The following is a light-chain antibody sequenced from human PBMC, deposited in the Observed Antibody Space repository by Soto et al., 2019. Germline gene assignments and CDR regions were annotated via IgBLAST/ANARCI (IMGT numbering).Light chain of an antibody. Sequence: EIVLTQSPGTLSLSPGEGATLSCRASQSVSTNFFAWYQQKPDQAPRLLIYGASTRATGSPARFSGSGSGTDFTLTISRLEPEDFAVYYCQQYGRTSFTFGQGTKVEIK. J-gene: IGKJ1*01. CDR2: GAS. CDR1: QSVSTNF. CDR3: QQYGRTSFT. V-gene: IGKV3-20*01.